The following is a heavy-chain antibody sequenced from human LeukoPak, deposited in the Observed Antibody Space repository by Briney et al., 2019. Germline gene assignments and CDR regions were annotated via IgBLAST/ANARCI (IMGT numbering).Heavy chain of an antibody. CDR3: ARSFLSIAAAATDY. D-gene: IGHD6-13*01. Sequence: GGSLRLSCAASGFTFSSYSMNWVRQAPGKRLEWVSSISSSSSYIYYADSVKGRFTISRDNAKNSLYLQMNSPRAEDTAVYYCARSFLSIAAAATDYWGQGTLVTVSS. CDR1: GFTFSSYS. V-gene: IGHV3-21*01. J-gene: IGHJ4*02. CDR2: ISSSSSYI.